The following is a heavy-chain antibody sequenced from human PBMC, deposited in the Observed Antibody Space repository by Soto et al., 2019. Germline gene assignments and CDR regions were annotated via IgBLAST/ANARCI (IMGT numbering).Heavy chain of an antibody. CDR3: ARVMRDIVTFSSYHYPLDV. Sequence: QVQLVESGGGVVQPGRSLRLSCAASGFTFSRYTMEWVRQAPGKGLEWVAVIAYDATNIYYADSVKGRFTISRDNSKSTLYLQMTSLRLEATAVYYCARVMRDIVTFSSYHYPLDVWGQGTTVTVSS. CDR1: GFTFSRYT. D-gene: IGHD3-9*01. CDR2: IAYDATNI. J-gene: IGHJ6*02. V-gene: IGHV3-30-3*01.